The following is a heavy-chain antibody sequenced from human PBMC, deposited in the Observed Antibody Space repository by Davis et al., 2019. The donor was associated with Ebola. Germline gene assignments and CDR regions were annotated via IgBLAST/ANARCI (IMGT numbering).Heavy chain of an antibody. J-gene: IGHJ4*02. Sequence: PGGSLRLSCAASGFTFTSYTMYWVRQAPGKGPVWVSRINGDGTTTNYADSVKGRFTISRDNAKNTLYLQMNSLRAEDTAVYYCATPQTGSWSRPDAYWGQGTLVTVSS. D-gene: IGHD6-13*01. CDR1: GFTFTSYT. CDR3: ATPQTGSWSRPDAY. V-gene: IGHV3-74*01. CDR2: INGDGTTT.